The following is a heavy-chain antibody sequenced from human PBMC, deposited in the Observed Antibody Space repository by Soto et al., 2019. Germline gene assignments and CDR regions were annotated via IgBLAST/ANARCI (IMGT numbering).Heavy chain of an antibody. CDR2: MNPNSGNT. CDR3: AREGYCSSTSCYVWFDL. J-gene: IGHJ5*02. V-gene: IGHV1-8*01. CDR1: GYTFTSYD. Sequence: ASVKVSCKASGYTFTSYDINWVRQATGQGLEWMGWMNPNSGNTGYAQKFQGRVTMTRNTSISTAYMELSSLRSEDTAVYYCAREGYCSSTSCYVWFDLWGQGTLVTVSS. D-gene: IGHD2-2*01.